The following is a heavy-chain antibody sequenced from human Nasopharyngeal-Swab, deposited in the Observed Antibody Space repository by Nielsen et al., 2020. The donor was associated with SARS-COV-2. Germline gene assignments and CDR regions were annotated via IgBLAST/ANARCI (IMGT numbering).Heavy chain of an antibody. J-gene: IGHJ5*02. CDR2: INPNSGGT. CDR1: GYTFTGYY. D-gene: IGHD6-19*01. CDR3: ARDRVAVAGHWFDP. Sequence: ASVKVSCKASGYTFTGYYMHWVRQAPGQGLEWMGWINPNSGGTNYAQKFQGRVTMTRDTSISTAYMELSRLRSDDTAVYYCARDRVAVAGHWFDPWGQGTLVTVSS. V-gene: IGHV1-2*02.